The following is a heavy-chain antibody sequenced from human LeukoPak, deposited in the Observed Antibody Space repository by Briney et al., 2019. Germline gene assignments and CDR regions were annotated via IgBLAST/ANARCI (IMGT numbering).Heavy chain of an antibody. D-gene: IGHD2-15*01. CDR2: IYYSGST. CDR1: GGSISSGDYY. CDR3: ARSVVVVADVVLHYGMDV. Sequence: SETLSLTCTVSGGSISSGDYYWSWIRQPPGKGLEWIGYIYYSGSTYYNPSLKSRVTISVDTSKNQFSLKLSSVTAADTAVHYCARSVVVVADVVLHYGMDVWGQGTTVTVSS. J-gene: IGHJ6*02. V-gene: IGHV4-30-4*01.